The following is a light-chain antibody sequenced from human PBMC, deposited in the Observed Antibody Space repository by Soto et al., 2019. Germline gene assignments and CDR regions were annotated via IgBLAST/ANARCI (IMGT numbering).Light chain of an antibody. CDR3: QHYDNTPPSVT. Sequence: EIVLTQSSNTLSLSPGERATLSCRASQSLTSAYLVWYQQKPGLAPRLLIYGSSNRATGIPDRFSGSGSGTDFTLTISRLEPEDFAVYYCQHYDNTPPSVTFGPGTRLDIK. CDR1: QSLTSAY. CDR2: GSS. J-gene: IGKJ3*01. V-gene: IGKV3-20*01.